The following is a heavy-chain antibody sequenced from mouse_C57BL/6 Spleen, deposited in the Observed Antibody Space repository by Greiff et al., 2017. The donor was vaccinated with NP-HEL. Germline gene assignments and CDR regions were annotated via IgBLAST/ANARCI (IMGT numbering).Heavy chain of an antibody. CDR1: GFTFSSYA. Sequence: EVQRVESGGGLVKPGGSLKLSCAASGFTFSSYAMSWVRQTPEKRLEWVATISDGGSYTYYPDNVKGRFTISRDNAKNNLYLQMSHLKSEDTAMYYCAREGDYGSSHYFDYWGQGTTLTVSS. CDR2: ISDGGSYT. V-gene: IGHV5-4*01. CDR3: AREGDYGSSHYFDY. D-gene: IGHD1-1*01. J-gene: IGHJ2*01.